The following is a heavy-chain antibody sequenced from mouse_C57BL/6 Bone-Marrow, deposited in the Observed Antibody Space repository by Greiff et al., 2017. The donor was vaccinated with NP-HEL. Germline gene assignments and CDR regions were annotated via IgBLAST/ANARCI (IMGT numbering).Heavy chain of an antibody. V-gene: IGHV1-72*01. Sequence: VQLQQPGAELVKPGASVKLSCKASGYTFTSYWMHWVKQRPGRGLEWIGRIDPNSGGTKYNEKFKSKATLTVDKPSSTAYIQLSSLTSEDSAVYYCATNYYGSSYWYFDVWGTGTTVTVSS. D-gene: IGHD1-1*01. CDR2: IDPNSGGT. CDR3: ATNYYGSSYWYFDV. J-gene: IGHJ1*03. CDR1: GYTFTSYW.